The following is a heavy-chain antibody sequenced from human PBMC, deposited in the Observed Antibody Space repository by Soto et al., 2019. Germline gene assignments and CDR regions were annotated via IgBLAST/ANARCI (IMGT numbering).Heavy chain of an antibody. CDR2: IVPSLDTT. Sequence: QVHLVQSGTEVKKPGSSVKVSCKASGGTFSSSGFSWVRQAPGQGLEWMGMIVPSLDTTNYAQKFQARVTITADAVTSTAYMELGSLRSEDTAVYYCARWPQPRYTADPYAVDVWGQGTRVIVSS. J-gene: IGHJ6*02. V-gene: IGHV1-69*11. D-gene: IGHD3-16*02. CDR1: GGTFSSSG. CDR3: ARWPQPRYTADPYAVDV.